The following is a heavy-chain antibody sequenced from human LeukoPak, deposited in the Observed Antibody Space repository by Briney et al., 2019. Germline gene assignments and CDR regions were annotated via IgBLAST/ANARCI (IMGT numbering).Heavy chain of an antibody. CDR3: ARLEFYDSSGSPRFDP. Sequence: SETLSLTCTVSGGSISSSSYYWGWIRQPPGKGLEWIGSIYYSGSTYYNPSLKSRVTISVDTSKNQFSLKLSSVTAADTAVYYCARLEFYDSSGSPRFDPWGQGTLVTVSS. CDR1: GGSISSSSYY. D-gene: IGHD3-22*01. CDR2: IYYSGST. J-gene: IGHJ5*02. V-gene: IGHV4-39*01.